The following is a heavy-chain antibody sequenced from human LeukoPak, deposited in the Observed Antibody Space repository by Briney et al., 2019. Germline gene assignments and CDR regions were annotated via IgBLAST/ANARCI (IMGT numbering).Heavy chain of an antibody. Sequence: GGSLRLSYAASGFTFSSSGMSWVRQAPGKGLEWVSAISGSGGSTYYADSVKGRFTISRDNAKNTLYLQMNSLRAEDTAVYYCARRSAAKDAFDIWGQGTMVTVSS. CDR2: ISGSGGST. V-gene: IGHV3-23*01. J-gene: IGHJ3*02. D-gene: IGHD6-25*01. CDR3: ARRSAAKDAFDI. CDR1: GFTFSSSG.